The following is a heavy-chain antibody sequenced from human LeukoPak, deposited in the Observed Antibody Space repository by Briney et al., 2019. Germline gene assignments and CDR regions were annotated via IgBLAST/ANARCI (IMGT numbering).Heavy chain of an antibody. CDR3: ASSLAYCGGDCYSGGWFDP. Sequence: SETLSLTCAVYGGSFSGYYWSWIRQPPGKGLEWIGEINHSGSTNYNPSLKSRVTISVDTSKNQFSLKLSSVTAADTAVYYCASSLAYCGGDCYSGGWFDPWGQGTLVTVSS. CDR2: INHSGST. CDR1: GGSFSGYY. V-gene: IGHV4-34*01. J-gene: IGHJ5*02. D-gene: IGHD2-21*02.